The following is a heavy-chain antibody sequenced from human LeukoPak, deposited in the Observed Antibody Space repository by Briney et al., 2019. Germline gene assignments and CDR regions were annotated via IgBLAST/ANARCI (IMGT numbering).Heavy chain of an antibody. CDR1: GFTFISYS. D-gene: IGHD2/OR15-2a*01. CDR3: AKASSSTTCRHFDY. Sequence: PGGAPILSCTASGFTFISYSRIWGRQAPRRGLEWVSGISSSGGSTYYADSVKGRFTISRDMSKSTLYLQMNSLGAEDTAVYFCAKASSSTTCRHFDYWGQGTLVTVSS. V-gene: IGHV3-23*01. J-gene: IGHJ4*02. CDR2: ISSSGGST.